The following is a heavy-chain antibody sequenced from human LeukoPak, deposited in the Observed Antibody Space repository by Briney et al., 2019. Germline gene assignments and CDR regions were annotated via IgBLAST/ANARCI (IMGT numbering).Heavy chain of an antibody. J-gene: IGHJ1*01. CDR2: TNKDGSEK. D-gene: IGHD1-1*01. Sequence: GGSLRLSCAASGFTFGDTWMNWVRQAPGKGLEWVANTNKDGSEKWYVDSVKGRFTISRDNAKNSLYLQMNSLKAGDTALYYCVRDGNDGLNDWEYWGQGALVTVSS. V-gene: IGHV3-7*03. CDR3: VRDGNDGLNDWEY. CDR1: GFTFGDTW.